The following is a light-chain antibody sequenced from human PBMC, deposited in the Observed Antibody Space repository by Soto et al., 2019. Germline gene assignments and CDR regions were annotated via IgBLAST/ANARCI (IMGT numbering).Light chain of an antibody. CDR3: QQYGNSPRT. Sequence: EIVLTQSPGTLSLSPGERATLSCRASQSVSSIYLAWYQQKPGQAARLLIYGASSRATGIPDRFSGSGSGTDFTLTISRLEPEDFALYYCQQYGNSPRTFGPGTKVDIK. J-gene: IGKJ3*01. CDR2: GAS. V-gene: IGKV3-20*01. CDR1: QSVSSIY.